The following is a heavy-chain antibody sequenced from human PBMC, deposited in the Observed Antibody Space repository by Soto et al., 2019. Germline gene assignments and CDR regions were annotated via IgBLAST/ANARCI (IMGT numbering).Heavy chain of an antibody. CDR1: GGSFSGYY. J-gene: IGHJ5*02. CDR2: INHSGST. CDR3: ARGGLVGNWFDP. Sequence: QVQLQQWGAGLLKPSETLSLTCAVYGGSFSGYYWSWIRQPPGKGLEWIGEINHSGSTNYNPSLKSRVIISVDTSKNQFCLKLSFVTAAETDVYYCARGGLVGNWFDPWGQETLVIVSS. V-gene: IGHV4-34*01. D-gene: IGHD2-8*02.